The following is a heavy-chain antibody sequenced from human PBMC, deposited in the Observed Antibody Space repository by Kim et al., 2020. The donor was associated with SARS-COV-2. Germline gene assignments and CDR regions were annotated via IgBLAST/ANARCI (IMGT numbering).Heavy chain of an antibody. CDR3: ARERGTYYDSSGYSAFDI. CDR2: IKQDGSEK. CDR1: GFTFSSYW. D-gene: IGHD3-22*01. V-gene: IGHV3-7*01. Sequence: GGSLRLSCAASGFTFSSYWMSWVRQAPGKGLEWVANIKQDGSEKYYVDSVKGRFTISRDNAKNSLYLQMNSLRAEDTAVYYCARERGTYYDSSGYSAFDIWGQGTMVTASS. J-gene: IGHJ3*02.